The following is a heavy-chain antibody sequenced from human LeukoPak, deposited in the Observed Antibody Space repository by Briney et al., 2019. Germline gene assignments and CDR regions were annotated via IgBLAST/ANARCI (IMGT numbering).Heavy chain of an antibody. CDR3: ARSGSYLPFDY. V-gene: IGHV4-59*08. J-gene: IGHJ4*02. CDR1: GGSISSYY. CDR2: IYYSGRT. Sequence: PSETLSLTRTVSGGSISSYYWSWIRQPPGKGLEWSGYIYYSGRTNYNPSLKSRVTISVDTSKKQFSLKRSSVTAADTAVYYCARSGSYLPFDYWGQGTLVTVSS. D-gene: IGHD1-26*01.